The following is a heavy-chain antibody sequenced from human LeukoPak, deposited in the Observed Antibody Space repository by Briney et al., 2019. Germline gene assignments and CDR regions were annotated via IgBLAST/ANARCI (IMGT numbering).Heavy chain of an antibody. D-gene: IGHD6-25*01. J-gene: IGHJ4*02. V-gene: IGHV3-53*01. Sequence: PGGSLRLSCAASGFTVSSNYMSWVRQAPGKGLEWVSVIYSDDSTYYADSVKGRFTISRDNSKSTLYLQMNSLRVEDTAVYYCARVRYSSGSYYFDYWGQGTLVTVSS. CDR1: GFTVSSNY. CDR2: IYSDDST. CDR3: ARVRYSSGSYYFDY.